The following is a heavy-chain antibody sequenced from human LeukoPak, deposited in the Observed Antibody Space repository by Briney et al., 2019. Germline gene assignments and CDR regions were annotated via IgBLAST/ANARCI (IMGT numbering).Heavy chain of an antibody. CDR2: IIPAINTT. Sequence: SVKVSCKASGGAFSSFAISWVRQAPGQGLEWMGGIIPAINTTNYAQKFQGRVTVTTDESTSTAYMELSSLKSEDTAVYYCARGGETTVILFYFYYMDVWGKGTTVTVSS. D-gene: IGHD4-17*01. CDR1: GGAFSSFA. J-gene: IGHJ6*03. CDR3: ARGGETTVILFYFYYMDV. V-gene: IGHV1-69*05.